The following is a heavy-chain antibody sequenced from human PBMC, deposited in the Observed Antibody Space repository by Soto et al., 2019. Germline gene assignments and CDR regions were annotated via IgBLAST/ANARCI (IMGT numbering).Heavy chain of an antibody. Sequence: QVPLQESGPGLVKPSQTLSLTCTVSGGSISSGIYHWNWLSQTAGEGLQWIGYIFYSGSTYYNPSLKCRVTISRATCKNKLSLTLTSVPASDTAIDYCARTYGGRGQFASWGQGTLVTVSS. CDR2: IFYSGST. J-gene: IGHJ1*01. CDR1: GGSISSGIYH. CDR3: ARTYGGRGQFAS. D-gene: IGHD4-17*01. V-gene: IGHV4-31*03.